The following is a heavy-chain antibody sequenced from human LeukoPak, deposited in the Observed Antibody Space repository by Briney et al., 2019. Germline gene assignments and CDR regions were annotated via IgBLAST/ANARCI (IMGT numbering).Heavy chain of an antibody. Sequence: GESLQISCKGSGYSFTSYWIGWVRQMPGKGLEWMGIIYPGDSDTRYSPSFQGQVTISADKSISTAYLQWSSLKASDTAMYYCARPLRNYYDSSGSLDSWGQGTLVTVSS. CDR3: ARPLRNYYDSSGSLDS. CDR1: GYSFTSYW. J-gene: IGHJ4*02. V-gene: IGHV5-51*01. D-gene: IGHD3-22*01. CDR2: IYPGDSDT.